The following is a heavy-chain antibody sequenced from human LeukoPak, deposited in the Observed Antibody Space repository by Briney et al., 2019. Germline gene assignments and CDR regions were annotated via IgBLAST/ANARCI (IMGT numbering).Heavy chain of an antibody. CDR3: ASNYYDSTGYYSRWYFDL. Sequence: PSETLSLTCAVSGGSISSSNWWSWVRQPPGKGLEWIGEISHIGSTNYNPSLKSRVTISVDKSKNQFSLKLSSVTAADTAVYYCASNYYDSTGYYSRWYFDLWGRGTLVTVSS. CDR1: GGSISSSNW. CDR2: ISHIGST. J-gene: IGHJ2*01. V-gene: IGHV4-4*02. D-gene: IGHD3-22*01.